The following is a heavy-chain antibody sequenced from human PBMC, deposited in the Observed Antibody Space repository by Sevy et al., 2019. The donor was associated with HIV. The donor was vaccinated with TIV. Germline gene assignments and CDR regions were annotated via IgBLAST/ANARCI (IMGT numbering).Heavy chain of an antibody. CDR1: EFSVTDNY. V-gene: IGHV3-66*01. CDR2: IYSGGST. CDR3: ARDRYYDASGLYYYYYGLDV. Sequence: GGSLRLSCAASEFSVTDNYMSWVRQAPGKGLEWVSTIYSGGSTFYADSVKGRFTISRDNSKNTLYLHMNSLRAEDTAVYYCARDRYYDASGLYYYYYGLDVWGQWTTVTVSS. J-gene: IGHJ6*02. D-gene: IGHD3-22*01.